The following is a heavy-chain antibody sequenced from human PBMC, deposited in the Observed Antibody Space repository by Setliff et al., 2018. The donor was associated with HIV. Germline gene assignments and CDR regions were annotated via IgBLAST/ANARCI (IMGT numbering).Heavy chain of an antibody. CDR1: GGTFSSYA. Sequence: SVKVSCKASGGTFSSYAISWVRQAPGQGLEWMGRIIPIFGTANYAQKFQGRVTITADKSTSTAYTELSSLRSEDTAVYYCAREIIQLSKAAFDIWGQGTMVTVSS. CDR3: AREIIQLSKAAFDI. D-gene: IGHD5-18*01. CDR2: IIPIFGTA. V-gene: IGHV1-69*06. J-gene: IGHJ3*02.